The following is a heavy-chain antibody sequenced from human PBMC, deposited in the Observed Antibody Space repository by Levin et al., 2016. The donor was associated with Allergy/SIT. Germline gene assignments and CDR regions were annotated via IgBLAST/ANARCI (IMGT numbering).Heavy chain of an antibody. CDR2: IIPVFGPS. CDR3: ARGNIAVALSPGTDAFDI. D-gene: IGHD6-19*01. J-gene: IGHJ3*02. Sequence: WVRQAPGQGLEWMGGIIPVFGPSTSAQKLQGRVTMTTDTSTSTAYMELRSLRSDDTAVYYCARGNIAVALSPGTDAFDIWGQGTMVT. V-gene: IGHV1-18*01.